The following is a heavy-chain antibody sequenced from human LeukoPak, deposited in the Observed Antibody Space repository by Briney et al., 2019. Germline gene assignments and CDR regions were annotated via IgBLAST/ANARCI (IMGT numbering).Heavy chain of an antibody. J-gene: IGHJ4*02. CDR1: GFTFSNYK. CDR2: ISGRGSTT. V-gene: IGHV3-23*01. Sequence: PGGSLRLSCAASGFTFSNYKMNWVRQAPGKGLEWVAPISGRGSTTYYADSVKGRFTISRDNSKNTLYLQMNSLRGEDTAVYYCAKAHDIVGVLDSWGQGTLVTVTS. CDR3: AKAHDIVGVLDS. D-gene: IGHD2-2*01.